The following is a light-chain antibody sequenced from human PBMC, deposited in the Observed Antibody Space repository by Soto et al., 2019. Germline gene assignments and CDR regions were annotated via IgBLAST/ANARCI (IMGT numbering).Light chain of an antibody. Sequence: EIVMTQSPATLSVSPGESATLSCRASQSVSSNSAWYQQKPGQAPRVLIYAASTRATGIPDRFSGSGSGTEFTLTISSLHSEDFGVYYCQQYDNWWTFGQGTKVDIK. J-gene: IGKJ1*01. V-gene: IGKV3-15*01. CDR2: AAS. CDR1: QSVSSN. CDR3: QQYDNWWT.